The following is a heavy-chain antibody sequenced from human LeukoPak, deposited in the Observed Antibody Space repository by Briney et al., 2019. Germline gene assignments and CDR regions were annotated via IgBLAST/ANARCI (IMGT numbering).Heavy chain of an antibody. J-gene: IGHJ6*03. CDR2: ISGSGGST. CDR3: AARGYSYGHKAYYYYYYYMDV. D-gene: IGHD5-18*01. V-gene: IGHV3-23*01. Sequence: PGGSLRLSCAASGFTFSSYAMSWVRQAPGKGLEWVSAISGSGGSTYYADSVKGRFTIPRDNSKNTLYLQKNSLRAEDTAVYYCAARGYSYGHKAYYYYYYYMDVWGKGTTVTVSS. CDR1: GFTFSSYA.